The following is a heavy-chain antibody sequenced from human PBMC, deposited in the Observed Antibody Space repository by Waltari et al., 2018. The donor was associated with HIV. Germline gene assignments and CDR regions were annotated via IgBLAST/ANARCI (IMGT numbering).Heavy chain of an antibody. CDR1: GYSISSGYY. D-gene: IGHD2-8*01. CDR2: IYHSGNT. V-gene: IGHV4-38-2*02. J-gene: IGHJ5*02. CDR3: ARDKLSRPNGVSP. Sequence: QVQLQESGPGLVTPSETLSLTCTVSGYSISSGYYWGWIRQPPGKGLEWIGSIYHSGNTYYNPSLKSRVTISVDTSKNQFSLKLSSVTAADTAVYYCARDKLSRPNGVSPWGQGTLVTVSS.